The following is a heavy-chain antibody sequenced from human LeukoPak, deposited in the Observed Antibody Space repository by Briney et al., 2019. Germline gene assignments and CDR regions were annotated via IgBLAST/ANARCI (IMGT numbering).Heavy chain of an antibody. V-gene: IGHV4-4*07. CDR1: GGSISSYY. CDR2: IYTSGST. Sequence: KPSETLSLTCTVSGGSISSYYWSWIRQPAGKGLEWIGRIYTSGSTNSNPSLKSRVTISVDTSKNQLSLRLSSVTAADTAVYYCAREGTPYYFYYMDVWGKGTTVTISS. CDR3: AREGTPYYFYYMDV. J-gene: IGHJ6*03. D-gene: IGHD1-7*01.